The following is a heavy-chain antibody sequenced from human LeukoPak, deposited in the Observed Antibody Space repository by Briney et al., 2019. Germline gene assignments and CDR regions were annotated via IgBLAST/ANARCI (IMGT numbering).Heavy chain of an antibody. CDR3: ASLTGGSYDWFDP. Sequence: PGGSLRLSCVASGFTFSSYEMNWVRQAPGKGLEWVSYISTSGVTIYYADSVEGRFSISGDNAKNSLYLQMNSLRAEDTAVYYCASLTGGSYDWFDPWGQGTLVTVSS. D-gene: IGHD1-26*01. J-gene: IGHJ5*02. V-gene: IGHV3-48*03. CDR2: ISTSGVTI. CDR1: GFTFSSYE.